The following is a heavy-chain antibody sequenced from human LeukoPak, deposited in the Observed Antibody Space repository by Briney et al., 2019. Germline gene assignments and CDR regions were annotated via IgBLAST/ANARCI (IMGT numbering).Heavy chain of an antibody. D-gene: IGHD6-19*01. CDR1: GGSISSYY. V-gene: IGHV4-59*01. CDR3: VSLDGPDNSGQSHWYFDL. Sequence: SETLSLTCTVSGGSISSYYWSWIRQPPGKGLEWIGYIYYSGSTNYNPSLKSRVTISVDTSKNQFSLKLSSVTAVDTAVYYCVSLDGPDNSGQSHWYFDLWGRGALVTVSS. CDR2: IYYSGST. J-gene: IGHJ2*01.